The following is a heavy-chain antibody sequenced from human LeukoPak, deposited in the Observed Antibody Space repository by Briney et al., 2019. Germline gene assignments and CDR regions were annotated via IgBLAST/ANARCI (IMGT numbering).Heavy chain of an antibody. CDR1: GFTLSNYA. J-gene: IGHJ4*02. CDR3: MGAGIAVAAPDY. CDR2: ISGTGGTT. D-gene: IGHD6-19*01. V-gene: IGHV3-23*01. Sequence: GGSLRLSCATSGFTLSNYAMSWVRQAPGKGLEWVAAISGTGGTTYYADSVKGRFTISRENSKNTLHLQMNSLRAEDTAVYYCMGAGIAVAAPDYWGQGTLVTVSS.